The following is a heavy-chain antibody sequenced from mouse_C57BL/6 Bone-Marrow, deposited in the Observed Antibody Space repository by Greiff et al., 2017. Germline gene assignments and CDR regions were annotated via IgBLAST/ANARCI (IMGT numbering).Heavy chain of an antibody. Sequence: VQLQQPGAELVKPGASVKLSCKASGYTFTSYWMHWVQQRPGQGLEWIGMIHPNSGSTNYNEKFKGKATLTVDKSSSTAYMQLSSLTSEDSAVYYCATNYSDYLAWFAYWGQGTLVTVSA. CDR2: IHPNSGST. J-gene: IGHJ3*01. V-gene: IGHV1-64*01. CDR3: ATNYSDYLAWFAY. D-gene: IGHD2-13*01. CDR1: GYTFTSYW.